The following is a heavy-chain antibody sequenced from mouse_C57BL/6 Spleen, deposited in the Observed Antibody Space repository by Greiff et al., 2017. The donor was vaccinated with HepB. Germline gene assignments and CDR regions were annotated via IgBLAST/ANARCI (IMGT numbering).Heavy chain of an antibody. D-gene: IGHD2-1*01. V-gene: IGHV3-6*01. Sequence: EVQLQQSGPGLVKPSQSLSLTCSVTGYSITSGYYWNWIRQFPGNKLEWMGYISYDGSNNYNPSLKNRISITRDTSKNQFFLKLKSVTTEDTATYYCAREGYGNYFDDWGQGTTRTVSS. CDR3: AREGYGNYFDD. CDR2: ISYDGSN. J-gene: IGHJ2*01. CDR1: GYSITSGYY.